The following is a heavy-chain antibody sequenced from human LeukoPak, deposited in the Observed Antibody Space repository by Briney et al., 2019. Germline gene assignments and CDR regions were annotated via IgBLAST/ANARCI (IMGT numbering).Heavy chain of an antibody. J-gene: IGHJ4*02. CDR1: GFTFSSYD. V-gene: IGHV3-13*01. CDR3: ARGQLYSSGWYYDY. CDR2: IGTAGDT. Sequence: PGGSLRLSCEASGFTFSSYDMHWVRQATGKGLEWVSAIGTAGDTYYPGSVKGRFTIPRENAKNSLYLQMNSLRAEDTAVYYCARGQLYSSGWYYDYWGQGTLVTVSS. D-gene: IGHD6-19*01.